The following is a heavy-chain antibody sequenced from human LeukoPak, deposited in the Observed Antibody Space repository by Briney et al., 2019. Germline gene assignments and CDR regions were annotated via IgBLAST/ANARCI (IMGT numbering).Heavy chain of an antibody. J-gene: IGHJ4*02. CDR3: ARDQSSVFDY. V-gene: IGHV3-74*01. D-gene: IGHD3-22*01. Sequence: GGSLRLSCAASGFTFSSYWMHWVRQGPGKGLVWVSRINRDGSSTTHADSVKGRFTISRDNAKNTLYLQMNSLRAEDTALYYCARDQSSVFDYWGQGTLVTVSS. CDR2: INRDGSST. CDR1: GFTFSSYW.